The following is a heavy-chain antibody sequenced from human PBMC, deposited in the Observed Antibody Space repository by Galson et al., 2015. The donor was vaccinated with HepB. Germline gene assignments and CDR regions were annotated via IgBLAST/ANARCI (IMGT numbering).Heavy chain of an antibody. Sequence: ETLSLTCTVSGGSISSSSYYWGWIRQPPGKGLEWIGSIYYSGSTYYNPSLKSRVTISVDTSKNQFSLKLSSVTAADTAVYYCANGGVTTEYWGQRTLVTVSS. CDR1: GGSISSSSYY. D-gene: IGHD2-21*02. CDR2: IYYSGST. V-gene: IGHV4-39*01. J-gene: IGHJ4*02. CDR3: ANGGVTTEY.